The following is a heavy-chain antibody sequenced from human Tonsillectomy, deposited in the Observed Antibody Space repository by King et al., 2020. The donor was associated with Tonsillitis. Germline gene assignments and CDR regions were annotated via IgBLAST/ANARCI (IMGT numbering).Heavy chain of an antibody. CDR3: ARNSGLRSPFYY. V-gene: IGHV1-69*04. D-gene: IGHD5-12*01. CDR1: GGTFSSYA. Sequence: QLVQSGAEVKKPGSSVKVSCKASGGTFSSYAISWVRQAPGQGLEWMGRIIPILGIANYAQKFQGRVTITADKSTSTAYMELSSLRSEDTAVYYCARNSGLRSPFYYWGQGTLVTVSS. CDR2: IIPILGIA. J-gene: IGHJ4*02.